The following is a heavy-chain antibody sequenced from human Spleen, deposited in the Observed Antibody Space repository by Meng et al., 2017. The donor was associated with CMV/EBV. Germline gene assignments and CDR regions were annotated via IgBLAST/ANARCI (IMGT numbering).Heavy chain of an antibody. D-gene: IGHD2-2*02. Sequence: GESLKISCTASGFSFGDYAMTWLRQAPGKGLEWVGFIRTNAYGGKIEYAASVKGRFTISRDDSKSIAYLKMNSLKTEDTAAYYCTREGSSNRCYMHTPCEYGMDLWGQGTTVTVSS. V-gene: IGHV3-49*03. CDR1: GFSFGDYA. J-gene: IGHJ6*02. CDR3: TREGSSNRCYMHTPCEYGMDL. CDR2: IRTNAYGGKI.